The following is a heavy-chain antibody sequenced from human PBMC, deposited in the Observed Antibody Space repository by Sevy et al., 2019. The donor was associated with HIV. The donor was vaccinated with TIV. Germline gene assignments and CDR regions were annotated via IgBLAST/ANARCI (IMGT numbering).Heavy chain of an antibody. J-gene: IGHJ4*02. D-gene: IGHD3-16*01. CDR2: ITGSGTTL. V-gene: IGHV3-11*04. Sequence: GGSLRLSCAASGFTFSDYFMMWIRRAPGKGLEWVSYITGSGTTLYYADSVKGRFTISRDNSKNSLYLQMNSLRVEDTAVYYCAHETFGRFESWGQGTLVTVSS. CDR3: AHETFGRFES. CDR1: GFTFSDYF.